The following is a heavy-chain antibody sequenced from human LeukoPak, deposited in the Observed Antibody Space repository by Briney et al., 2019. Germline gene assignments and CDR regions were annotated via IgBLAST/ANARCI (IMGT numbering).Heavy chain of an antibody. V-gene: IGHV3-23*01. CDR2: ISGVGGST. Sequence: GGSLRLSCAASGFTFSSYTMSWVRQAPGKGLEWVSAISGVGGSTYYAGSVKGRFTISRDNSKNTLYLQMNSLRAEDTAVYYCAKDSYNGPGNYYFYFDYWGQGTLVTVSS. CDR1: GFTFSSYT. J-gene: IGHJ4*02. CDR3: AKDSYNGPGNYYFYFDY. D-gene: IGHD3-10*01.